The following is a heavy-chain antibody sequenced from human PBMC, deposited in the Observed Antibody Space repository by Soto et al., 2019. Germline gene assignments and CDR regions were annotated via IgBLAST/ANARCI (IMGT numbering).Heavy chain of an antibody. CDR1: GYTFSDYY. CDR2: INPNSGGT. V-gene: IGHV1-2*02. D-gene: IGHD1-1*01. J-gene: IGHJ4*02. CDR3: AREKATAKPGGVDF. Sequence: ASVKVSCKASGYTFSDYYIHWVRQAPGQGLEWMGWINPNSGGTKYAPKFQGGVTMTRDTSITTAYMELSRLRSGDTAVYYCAREKATAKPGGVDFWGQGTLVTVSS.